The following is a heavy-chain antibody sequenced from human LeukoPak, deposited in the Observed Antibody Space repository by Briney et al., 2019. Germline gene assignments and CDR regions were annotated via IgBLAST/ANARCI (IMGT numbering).Heavy chain of an antibody. CDR3: ARASVATIPRDY. D-gene: IGHD5-24*01. J-gene: IGHJ4*02. Sequence: ASVKVSCKASGYTFTGYYMHWVRQAPGQGLEWMGWINPNSGGTNYAQKFQGRVTMTRDTSISTAYMELSRLRSDVTAVYYCARASVATIPRDYWGQGTLVTVSS. V-gene: IGHV1-2*02. CDR1: GYTFTGYY. CDR2: INPNSGGT.